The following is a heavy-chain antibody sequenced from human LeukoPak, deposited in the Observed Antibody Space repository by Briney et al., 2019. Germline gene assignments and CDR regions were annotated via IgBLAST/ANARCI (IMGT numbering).Heavy chain of an antibody. Sequence: GGSLRLSCAASGFSFSTYAMSWVRQAPGKGLEWVSAISDSGAATYDADSVKGRFTISRDNSKNTLFLQMNSLSAEDTAIYYCAKYCASTRCYPYFGMDVWGEGTTVTVSS. J-gene: IGHJ6*04. D-gene: IGHD2-2*01. CDR2: ISDSGAAT. CDR3: AKYCASTRCYPYFGMDV. CDR1: GFSFSTYA. V-gene: IGHV3-23*01.